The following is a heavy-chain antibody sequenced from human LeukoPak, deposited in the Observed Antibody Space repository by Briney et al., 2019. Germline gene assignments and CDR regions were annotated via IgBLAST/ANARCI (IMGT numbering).Heavy chain of an antibody. CDR3: AEGRGPPPLRPFDY. CDR2: IYYSGST. CDR1: GGSISSSSYY. D-gene: IGHD4-17*01. Sequence: SETLSLTCTVSGGSISSSSYYWGWIRQPPGKGLEWIGSIYYSGSTYYNPSLKSRVTISVDTSKNQFSLKLSSVTAADTAVYYCAEGRGPPPLRPFDYWGQGTLVTVSS. J-gene: IGHJ4*02. V-gene: IGHV4-39*07.